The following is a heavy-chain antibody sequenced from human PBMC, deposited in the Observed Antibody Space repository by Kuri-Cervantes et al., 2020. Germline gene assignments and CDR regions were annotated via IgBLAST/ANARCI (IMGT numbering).Heavy chain of an antibody. CDR1: GGSISSGDYY. V-gene: IGHV4-30-4*01. Sequence: LRLSCTVSGGSISSGDYYWSWIRQPPGKGLEWIGYIYYSGSTYYNPSLKSRVTISVDTSKNQFSLKLSSVTAADTAVYYCARHYDFWSGYYDYWGQGTLVTVSS. J-gene: IGHJ4*02. CDR3: ARHYDFWSGYYDY. CDR2: IYYSGST. D-gene: IGHD3-3*01.